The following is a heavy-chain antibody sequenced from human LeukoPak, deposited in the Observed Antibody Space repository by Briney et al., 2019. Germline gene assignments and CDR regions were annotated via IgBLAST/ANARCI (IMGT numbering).Heavy chain of an antibody. V-gene: IGHV4-61*02. CDR2: IYTSGST. D-gene: IGHD4-17*01. CDR1: GGSISSGSYY. CDR3: ARDLRTAPGSAFDI. J-gene: IGHJ3*02. Sequence: SETLSLTCTVSGGSISSGSYYWSWIRQPAGKGLEWIGRIYTSGSTNYNPSLKSRVTISVDTSKNQFSLKLSSVTAADTAVYYCARDLRTAPGSAFDIWGQGTMVTVSS.